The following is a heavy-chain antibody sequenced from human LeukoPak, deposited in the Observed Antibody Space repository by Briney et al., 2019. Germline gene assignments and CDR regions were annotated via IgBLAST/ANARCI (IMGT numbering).Heavy chain of an antibody. Sequence: GGSLRLSCAASGFTFSNAWMSWVRQAPGKGLEWVGRIKSKTDGGTTDYAAPVKGRFTILRDDSKNTLYLQMNSLKTEDTAVYYRTSSLTYYYGSGSYYRVDYWGQGTLVTVSS. CDR2: IKSKTDGGTT. J-gene: IGHJ4*02. V-gene: IGHV3-15*01. D-gene: IGHD3-10*01. CDR1: GFTFSNAW. CDR3: TSSLTYYYGSGSYYRVDY.